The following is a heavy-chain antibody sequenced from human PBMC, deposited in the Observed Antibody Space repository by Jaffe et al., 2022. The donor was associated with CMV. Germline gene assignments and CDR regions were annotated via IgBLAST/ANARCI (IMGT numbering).Heavy chain of an antibody. CDR3: ARAVEVATFGVVNPRYYFDN. CDR1: GGTFSNYA. V-gene: IGHV1-69*01. J-gene: IGHJ4*02. CDR2: IIPMFASP. Sequence: QVQLVQSGAEVKKPGSSVKVSCKVSGGTFSNYAISWVRQAPGQGLEWMGGIIPMFASPNFAQKFLDRVTITADDSTNTAYLDLSSLRSEDTAVYYCARAVEVATFGVVNPRYYFDNWGQGTLVTVSS. D-gene: IGHD3-3*01.